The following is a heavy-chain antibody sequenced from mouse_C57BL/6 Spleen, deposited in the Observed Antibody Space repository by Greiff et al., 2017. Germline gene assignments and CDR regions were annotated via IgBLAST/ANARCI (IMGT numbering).Heavy chain of an antibody. Sequence: QVQLKESGPELVKPGASVKISCKASGYAFSSSWMNWVKQRPGKGLEWIGRIYPGAGDTNYNGKFKGKATLTADKSSSTAYMKLSSLASEDSAVDFCARQGRGLGYYGSSSYWYFDVWGTGTTVTVSS. CDR2: IYPGAGDT. CDR1: GYAFSSSW. V-gene: IGHV1-82*01. CDR3: ARQGRGLGYYGSSSYWYFDV. J-gene: IGHJ1*03. D-gene: IGHD1-1*01.